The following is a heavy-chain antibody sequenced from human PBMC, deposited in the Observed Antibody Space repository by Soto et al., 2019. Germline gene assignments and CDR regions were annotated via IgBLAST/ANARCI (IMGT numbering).Heavy chain of an antibody. V-gene: IGHV3-30-3*01. D-gene: IGHD3-3*01. J-gene: IGHJ6*02. CDR3: ASRGVRRRTYYDFWSGSYGMDV. CDR1: GFTFSSYA. CDR2: ISYDGSNK. Sequence: GGSLRLSCAASGFTFSSYAMHWVRQAPGKGLEWVAVISYDGSNKYYADSVKGRFTISRDNSKNTLYLQTNSLRAEDTAVYYCASRGVRRRTYYDFWSGSYGMDVWGQGTTVTVSS.